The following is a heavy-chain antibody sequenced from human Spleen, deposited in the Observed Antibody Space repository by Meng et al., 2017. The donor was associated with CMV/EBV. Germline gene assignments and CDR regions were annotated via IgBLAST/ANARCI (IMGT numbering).Heavy chain of an antibody. CDR2: IYYSGST. V-gene: IGHV4-61*01. J-gene: IGHJ4*02. CDR1: GGSVSSGRYY. CDR3: ARDPSSWYFDY. Sequence: CTVSGGSVSSGRYYWSWIRQPPGKGLDWIVYIYYSGSTTYNPSLKSRVTISVDTSKNQFSLRLSSVTAADTAVYYCARDPSSWYFDYWGQGTLVIVSS.